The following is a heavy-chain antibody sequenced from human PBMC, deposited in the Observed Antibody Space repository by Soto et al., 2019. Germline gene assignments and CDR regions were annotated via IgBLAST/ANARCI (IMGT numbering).Heavy chain of an antibody. D-gene: IGHD2-8*01. Sequence: QVQLVESGGGVVQPGKSLRLSCAAAGFIFRSYGVHWVRQAPGKGLEWVAVISHDGSNAYYADAVNGRFTISRDNAKNTLYLQMNSLKTEDTAMYYCAKDPKCCTIGSHFLDNWFDPWGQGTLVTVSS. CDR3: AKDPKCCTIGSHFLDNWFDP. V-gene: IGHV3-30*18. CDR2: ISHDGSNA. J-gene: IGHJ5*02. CDR1: GFIFRSYG.